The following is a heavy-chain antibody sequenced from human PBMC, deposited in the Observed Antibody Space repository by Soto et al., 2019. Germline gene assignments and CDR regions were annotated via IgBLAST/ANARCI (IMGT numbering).Heavy chain of an antibody. CDR2: INPKNGGT. Sequence: ASVKVSCKASGYTFTDYYMHWVRQAPGLGLEWVGWINPKNGGTNYAQKFQGRVTLTRDMSISTAYMEVNIVTSYDTAVYYCARGDVGRTLDWSRSWGQGTLVSVSS. CDR1: GYTFTDYY. D-gene: IGHD3-9*01. J-gene: IGHJ4*02. V-gene: IGHV1-2*02. CDR3: ARGDVGRTLDWSRS.